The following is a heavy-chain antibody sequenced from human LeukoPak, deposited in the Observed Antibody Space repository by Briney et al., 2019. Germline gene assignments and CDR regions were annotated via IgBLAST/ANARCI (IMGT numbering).Heavy chain of an antibody. V-gene: IGHV4-39*01. D-gene: IGHD3-22*01. J-gene: IGHJ1*01. CDR3: ASRYYYDTVGYFLH. Sequence: ETLSLTCTVSGKSVRSSSYYWGRIRPSPEQGLEWIGSIYSSGSTYYSASFKSRVSISVDTSQSQFSLKLRAVTAADRAVYYCASRYYYDTVGYFLHWGQGTLVAVSS. CDR1: GKSVRSSSYY. CDR2: IYSSGST.